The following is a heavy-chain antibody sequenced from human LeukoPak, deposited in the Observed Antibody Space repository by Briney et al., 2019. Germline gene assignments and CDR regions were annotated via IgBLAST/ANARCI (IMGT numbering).Heavy chain of an antibody. Sequence: PGGSLRLSCAASGFTFSSYAMHWVRQAPGKGLEWVAVISYDGSNKYCADSVKGRFTISRDNSKNTLYLQMNSLRAEDTAVYYCARDSSTGAFDIWGQGTMVTVSS. D-gene: IGHD1-14*01. J-gene: IGHJ3*02. CDR3: ARDSSTGAFDI. V-gene: IGHV3-30*04. CDR2: ISYDGSNK. CDR1: GFTFSSYA.